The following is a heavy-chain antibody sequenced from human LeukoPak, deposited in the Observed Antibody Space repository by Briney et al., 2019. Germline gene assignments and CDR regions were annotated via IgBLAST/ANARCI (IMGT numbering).Heavy chain of an antibody. CDR2: ISYDGSNK. V-gene: IGHV3-30*18. J-gene: IGHJ5*02. CDR1: GFSFSSYG. Sequence: PGRSLTLSCAASGFSFSSYGLHWVRQAPGKGLEWVAVISYDGSNKYYPDSVKGRFTLSRDNSKNTLYLQMNSLRAEDTAVYYCAKARYIVVVVAATPPWFEPWGQGTLVTVSS. D-gene: IGHD2-15*01. CDR3: AKARYIVVVVAATPPWFEP.